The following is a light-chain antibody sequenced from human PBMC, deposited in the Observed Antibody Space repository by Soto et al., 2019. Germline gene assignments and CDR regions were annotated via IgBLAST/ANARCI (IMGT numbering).Light chain of an antibody. CDR3: AAWYDNLRDYV. CDR2: SDN. V-gene: IGLV1-44*01. J-gene: IGLJ1*01. CDR1: GSNIERSP. Sequence: QSVLTQPPSASGTPGQRVATSCSGSGSNIERSPVNWYQQVSGSAPKVLVYSDNQRPSGVPDRFSGSKSGTSASLAISGLQSEDEADYYCAAWYDNLRDYVFGTGTRSPS.